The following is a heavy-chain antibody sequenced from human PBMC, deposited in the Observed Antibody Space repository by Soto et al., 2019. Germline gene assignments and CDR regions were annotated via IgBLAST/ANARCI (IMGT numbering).Heavy chain of an antibody. Sequence: QVQLVESGGGVVQPGRSLRLSCAASGFTFSSYGMHWVRQAPGKGLEWVAVIWYDGSNKYYADSVKGRFTISRDNSXNXLYLQMNSLRAEDTAVYYCAREKGRDGYYYYYGMDVWGQGTTVTVSS. CDR1: GFTFSSYG. V-gene: IGHV3-33*01. CDR2: IWYDGSNK. J-gene: IGHJ6*02. CDR3: AREKGRDGYYYYYGMDV.